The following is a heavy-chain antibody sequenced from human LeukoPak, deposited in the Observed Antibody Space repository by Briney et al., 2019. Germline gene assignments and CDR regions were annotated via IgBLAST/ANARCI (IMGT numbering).Heavy chain of an antibody. D-gene: IGHD2-21*02. CDR1: EYNFATYW. J-gene: IGHJ4*02. Sequence: PGESLEISCKGSEYNFATYWIGWVRQMPGKGLEWMGIIYPGDSDTGYSPSFQGQVIISADKSINIAYLQWSSLKASDTAMYYCARAPRGVVVTTFDLWGQGTLVTVSS. CDR2: IYPGDSDT. V-gene: IGHV5-51*01. CDR3: ARAPRGVVVTTFDL.